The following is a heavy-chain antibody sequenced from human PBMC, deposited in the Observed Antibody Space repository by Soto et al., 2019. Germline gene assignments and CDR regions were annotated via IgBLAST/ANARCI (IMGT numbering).Heavy chain of an antibody. V-gene: IGHV3-7*03. J-gene: IGHJ5*02. Sequence: PGGSLRLSCADSGFTFSNFWMSWVRQAPGMGLRWVASIKEDGSEKYYVDSVKGRFTISRDNAKNSLYLQMDSLRAEDTAVYYCARFRSLDPWGQGTLVTVSS. CDR2: IKEDGSEK. CDR1: GFTFSNFW. CDR3: ARFRSLDP. D-gene: IGHD3-10*01.